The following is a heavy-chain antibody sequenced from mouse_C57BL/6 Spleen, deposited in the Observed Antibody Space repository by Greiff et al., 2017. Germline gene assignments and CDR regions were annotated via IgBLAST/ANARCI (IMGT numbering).Heavy chain of an antibody. D-gene: IGHD1-1*01. CDR3: TTITTGEGFAY. V-gene: IGHV14-4*01. CDR2: IDPENGDT. Sequence: VQLQQSGAELVRPGASVKLSCTASGFNIKDDYMHWVKQRPEQGLEWIGWIDPENGDTEYASKFQGKATITADTSSNTAYLQLSSLTSEDTAVYYCTTITTGEGFAYWGQGTLVTVSA. CDR1: GFNIKDDY. J-gene: IGHJ3*01.